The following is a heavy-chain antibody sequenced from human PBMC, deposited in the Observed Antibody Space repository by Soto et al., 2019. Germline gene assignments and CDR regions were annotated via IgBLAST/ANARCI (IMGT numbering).Heavy chain of an antibody. D-gene: IGHD3-9*01. CDR2: INAGNGNT. V-gene: IGHV1-3*01. J-gene: IGHJ4*02. CDR3: ARFYYDILTGYYKFDY. Sequence: ASVKVSCKASGYTFTSYATHWVRQAPGQRLEWMGWINAGNGNTKYSQKFQGRVTITRDTSASTAYMELSSLRSEDTAVYYCARFYYDILTGYYKFDYWGQGTLVTVS. CDR1: GYTFTSYA.